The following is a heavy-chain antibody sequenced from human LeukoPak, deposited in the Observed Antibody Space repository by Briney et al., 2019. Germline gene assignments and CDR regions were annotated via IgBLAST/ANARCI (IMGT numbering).Heavy chain of an antibody. CDR2: ISSNGGST. D-gene: IGHD5-12*01. CDR3: ARGGMVASLDY. Sequence: GGSLRLSCAACGFTFSSYAMHWVREAPGKGLEYVSAISSNGGSTYYANSVKGRFTISRDNSKNTLYLQMGSLRAEDMAVYYCARGGMVASLDYWGQGTLVTVSS. CDR1: GFTFSSYA. J-gene: IGHJ4*02. V-gene: IGHV3-64*01.